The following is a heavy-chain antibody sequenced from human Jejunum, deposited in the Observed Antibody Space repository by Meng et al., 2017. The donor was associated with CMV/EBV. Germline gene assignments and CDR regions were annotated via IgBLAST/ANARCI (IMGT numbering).Heavy chain of an antibody. Sequence: SGLTVSSYTMCWVRQAPGKGLEWVSGISGNSGSTYYADSVKGRFTISRDNSKNTLYLQMNSLRGEDTAVYYCAKDRDHLLMSHLDHWGQGTLVTVSS. CDR1: GLTVSSYT. D-gene: IGHD2-2*01. CDR2: ISGNSGST. CDR3: AKDRDHLLMSHLDH. V-gene: IGHV3-23*01. J-gene: IGHJ4*02.